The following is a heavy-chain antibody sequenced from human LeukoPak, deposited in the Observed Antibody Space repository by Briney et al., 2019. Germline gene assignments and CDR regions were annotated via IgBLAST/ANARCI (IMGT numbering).Heavy chain of an antibody. Sequence: PGGSLRLSCAASGFTFSSYGMHWVRQAPGKGLEWVAVIWYDGSNKYYADSVKGRFTISRDNSKNTLYLQMNSLRAEDTAVYYCARDFDWRGGYYFDYWGQGTLVTVSS. CDR1: GFTFSSYG. D-gene: IGHD3-16*01. CDR3: ARDFDWRGGYYFDY. J-gene: IGHJ4*02. V-gene: IGHV3-33*01. CDR2: IWYDGSNK.